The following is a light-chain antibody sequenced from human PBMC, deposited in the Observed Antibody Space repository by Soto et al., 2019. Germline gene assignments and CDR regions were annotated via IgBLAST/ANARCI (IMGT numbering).Light chain of an antibody. J-gene: IGKJ1*01. CDR1: QSISSSF. CDR2: GAS. Sequence: EIVLTQSPGTLSLSPGQRATLSCRASQSISSSFLAWYQQKPGQAPRRLIYGASSRATGIPDRFSGSGSGTDFTLNISRLEPEDFAVYYCQQCGSSPETFGQGTKVHIK. CDR3: QQCGSSPET. V-gene: IGKV3-20*01.